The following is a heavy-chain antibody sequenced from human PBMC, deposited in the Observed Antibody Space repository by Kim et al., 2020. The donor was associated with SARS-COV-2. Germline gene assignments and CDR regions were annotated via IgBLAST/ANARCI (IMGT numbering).Heavy chain of an antibody. Sequence: QKTQGRVTITREKSASTAFMELSSLTSEDTAIYYCARDGTTRNGGYYFDYWGQGALVTVSS. D-gene: IGHD1-1*01. J-gene: IGHJ4*01. CDR3: ARDGTTRNGGYYFDY. V-gene: IGHV1-3*01.